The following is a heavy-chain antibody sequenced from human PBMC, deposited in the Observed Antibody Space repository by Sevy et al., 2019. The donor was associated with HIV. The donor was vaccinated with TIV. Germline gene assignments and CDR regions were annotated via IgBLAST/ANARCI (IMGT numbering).Heavy chain of an antibody. CDR3: ARHGIFGVTYSFDY. D-gene: IGHD3-3*01. CDR2: IDQSGNA. Sequence: LSLTCAVSGYSISRGYHWGWIRQPPGKGLEWIGSIDQSGNAYYNPSLRSRVTISVDTSKNQFSLYVRTVTATDTAVYYCARHGIFGVTYSFDYWGRGTLVTVSS. J-gene: IGHJ4*01. V-gene: IGHV4-38-2*01. CDR1: GYSISRGYH.